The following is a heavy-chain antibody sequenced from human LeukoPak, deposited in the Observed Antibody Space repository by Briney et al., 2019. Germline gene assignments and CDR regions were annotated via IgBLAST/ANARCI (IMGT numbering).Heavy chain of an antibody. Sequence: ASVTVSFKASGYTFTSYGISWVRQAPGQGLEWMGWISAYNGNTNYAQKLQGRVTMTTDTSTSTAYMEPRSLRSDDTAGCSFARARGSSWYWDSYRGQGTLVTVSS. CDR3: ARARGSSWYWDSY. CDR2: ISAYNGNT. J-gene: IGHJ4*02. CDR1: GYTFTSYG. D-gene: IGHD6-13*01. V-gene: IGHV1-18*01.